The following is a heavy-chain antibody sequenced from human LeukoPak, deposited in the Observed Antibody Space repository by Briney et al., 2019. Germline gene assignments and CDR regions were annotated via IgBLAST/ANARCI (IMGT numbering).Heavy chain of an antibody. CDR3: TKDGQADDAFDI. CDR1: GFTFRSYG. J-gene: IGHJ3*02. CDR2: TRSDESNR. D-gene: IGHD6-13*01. V-gene: IGHV3-30*02. Sequence: GGSLRLSCAASGFTFRSYGMHWVRQPPGRGLEWVAFTRSDESNRYYGDSVKGRFTISRDNSKNTLYLQMNSLRAEDTAVYYCTKDGQADDAFDIWGQGTLVTVSS.